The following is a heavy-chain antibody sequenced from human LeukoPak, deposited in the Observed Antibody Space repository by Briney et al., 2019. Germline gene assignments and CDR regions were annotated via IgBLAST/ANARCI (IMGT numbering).Heavy chain of an antibody. CDR3: AKDLNYYYYGMDV. Sequence: GGSLRFSCVASGFTFSSYAMSWVRQAPGKGLEWFSVISGSGGSTYYADSVKGRFTISRDKSKNTLYLQMNSLRGEDTAVYYCAKDLNYYYYGMDVWGKGTTVTVSS. V-gene: IGHV3-23*01. CDR2: ISGSGGST. J-gene: IGHJ6*04. CDR1: GFTFSSYA.